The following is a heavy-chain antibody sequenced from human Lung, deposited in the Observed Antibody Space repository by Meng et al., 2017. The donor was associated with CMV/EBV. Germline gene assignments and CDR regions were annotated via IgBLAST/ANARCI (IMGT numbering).Heavy chain of an antibody. CDR2: ISSSSSYI. Sequence: FTFSSYSMTWVRQAPGKGLEWVSSISSSSSYIYYADSVKGRFTISRDNAKNSLYLQMNSLRAEDTAVYYCARDFRGGSGYYPPFDYWGQGTLVTVSS. V-gene: IGHV3-21*01. D-gene: IGHD3-22*01. J-gene: IGHJ4*02. CDR3: ARDFRGGSGYYPPFDY. CDR1: FTFSSYS.